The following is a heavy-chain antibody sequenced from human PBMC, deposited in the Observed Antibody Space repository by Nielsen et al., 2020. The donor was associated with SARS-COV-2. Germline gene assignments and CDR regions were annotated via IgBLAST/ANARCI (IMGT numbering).Heavy chain of an antibody. CDR1: GYTFTGYY. V-gene: IGHV1-2*02. CDR3: ATLYYDFWSGWSHDAFDI. CDR2: INPNSGGT. Sequence: ASVKVSCKASGYTFTGYYMHWVRQAPGQGLEWMGWINPNSGGTNYAQKFQGRVTMTRDTSISTAYMELSRLRSDDTAVYYCATLYYDFWSGWSHDAFDIWGQGTMVTVSS. J-gene: IGHJ3*02. D-gene: IGHD3-3*01.